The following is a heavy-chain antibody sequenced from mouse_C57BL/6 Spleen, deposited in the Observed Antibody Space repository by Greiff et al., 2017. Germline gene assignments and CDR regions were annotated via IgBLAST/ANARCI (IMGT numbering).Heavy chain of an antibody. D-gene: IGHD1-1*01. Sequence: EVQLQQSGAELVRPGASVKLSCTASGFNFKDDCMHWVKQRPEQGLEWIGWIDPENGDTDYASKFQGKATMTADKSSNTAYLQLSSLTSEDTAVYYWASKGTTVVGKGMDYWGQGTSVTVSS. J-gene: IGHJ4*01. V-gene: IGHV14-4*01. CDR2: IDPENGDT. CDR3: ASKGTTVVGKGMDY. CDR1: GFNFKDDC.